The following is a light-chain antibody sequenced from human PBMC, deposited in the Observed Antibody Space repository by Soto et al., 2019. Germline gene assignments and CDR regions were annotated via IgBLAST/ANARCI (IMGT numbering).Light chain of an antibody. CDR1: QSISSW. CDR3: QQYNSYRT. Sequence: DIQMPQSPASRSSSVGDRVTITCRASQSISSWSAWYQQKPGKAPKLLIYDASSLESGVPSRFSGSGSGTEFTLTISSLQPDDFATYYCQQYNSYRTFGQGTKVDIK. V-gene: IGKV1-5*01. CDR2: DAS. J-gene: IGKJ1*01.